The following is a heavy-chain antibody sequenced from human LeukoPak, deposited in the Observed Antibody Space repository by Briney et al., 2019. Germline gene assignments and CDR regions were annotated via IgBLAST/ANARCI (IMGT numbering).Heavy chain of an antibody. CDR1: GGTFSSYA. D-gene: IGHD3-3*01. CDR3: ARVNSDFWSGAVDSYDY. V-gene: IGHV1-69*13. CDR2: IIPIFGTA. Sequence: SVKVSCKASGGTFSSYAISWVRQAPGQGLEWMGGIIPIFGTANYAQKFQGRVTITADESTSTAYMELNSLRSEDTAVYYCARVNSDFWSGAVDSYDYWGQGTLVTVSS. J-gene: IGHJ4*02.